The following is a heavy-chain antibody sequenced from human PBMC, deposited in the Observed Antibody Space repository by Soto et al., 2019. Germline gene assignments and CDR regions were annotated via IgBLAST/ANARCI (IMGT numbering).Heavy chain of an antibody. J-gene: IGHJ5*02. CDR1: GFIFENFG. V-gene: IGHV3-23*01. D-gene: IGHD5-12*01. CDR2: ISGSGFKK. Sequence: GGSLRLSCAACGFIFENFGMSWVRQAPGKGLESISSISGSGFKKYYADSVKGRFTISRDNSKSTVYLELNNLSAEDTAVYHCAKNQGVELVPLATVDWFDPWGQGSVLTV. CDR3: AKNQGVELVPLATVDWFDP.